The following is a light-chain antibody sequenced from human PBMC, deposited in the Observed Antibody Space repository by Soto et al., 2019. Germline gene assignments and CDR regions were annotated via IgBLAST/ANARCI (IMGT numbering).Light chain of an antibody. J-gene: IGKJ4*01. CDR3: QQYGSSPLT. Sequence: EIVLTQSPGTLSLSPGERATLSCRASQSVSSSYLAWYQQKPGQAPRILIYAASSRATGIPDRFSGSGSGTDFTLTIGRLEAEDFAVYYCQQYGSSPLTFGGGTKVEIK. V-gene: IGKV3-20*01. CDR2: AAS. CDR1: QSVSSSY.